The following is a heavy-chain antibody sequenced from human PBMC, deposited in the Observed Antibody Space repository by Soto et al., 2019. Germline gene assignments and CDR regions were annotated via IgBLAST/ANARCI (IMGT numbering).Heavy chain of an antibody. Sequence: QVQLVQSGAEVKKPGASVKVSCKASGYTFTAYYIHWVRQAPGQGLEWMGRINPNSGDANHAQKFQGWVTMTRDTSISTAYMELSRLKSDDTTVYYCARGERSGYDVDDWGQGTLVTVSS. D-gene: IGHD5-12*01. CDR3: ARGERSGYDVDD. V-gene: IGHV1-2*04. CDR2: INPNSGDA. J-gene: IGHJ4*02. CDR1: GYTFTAYY.